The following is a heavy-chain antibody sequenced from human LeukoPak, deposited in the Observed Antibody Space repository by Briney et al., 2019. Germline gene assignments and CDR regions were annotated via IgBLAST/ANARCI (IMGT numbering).Heavy chain of an antibody. CDR3: AREDVAPFFDY. CDR1: GYTFTDYY. CDR2: MHPNSSAT. V-gene: IGHV1-2*02. J-gene: IGHJ4*02. Sequence: VASVKVSCKASGYTFTDYYIHWVRQAPGQGLEWMGWMHPNSSATHYPQKVQGRVTMTRDTSITTAYMELSGLRSDDTAVYYCAREDVAPFFDYWGQGTVVTVSS. D-gene: IGHD2-21*01.